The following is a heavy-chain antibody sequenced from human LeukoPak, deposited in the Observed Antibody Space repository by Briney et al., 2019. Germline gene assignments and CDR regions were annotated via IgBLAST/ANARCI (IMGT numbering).Heavy chain of an antibody. V-gene: IGHV1-69*04. J-gene: IGHJ6*02. CDR2: IIPILGIA. D-gene: IGHD5-18*01. CDR3: AREEGYSYGYYYGMDV. CDR1: GGTFSSYA. Sequence: ASVKVSCKASGGTFSSYAISWVRQAPGQGLEWMGRIIPILGIANYAQKFQGRVTITADKSTSTAYMELSSLRSEDTAVYYCAREEGYSYGYYYGMDVWGQGTTVILS.